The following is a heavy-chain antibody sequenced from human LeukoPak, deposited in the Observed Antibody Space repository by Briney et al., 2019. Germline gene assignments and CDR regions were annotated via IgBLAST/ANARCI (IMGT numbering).Heavy chain of an antibody. D-gene: IGHD3-22*01. J-gene: IGHJ1*01. Sequence: PGGSLRLSCAASGFTFSYYSMNWVRQAPGKGLEWVSYISSSSSTIYYADSVKGRFTISRDNAKNSLDLQMNSLRAEDTAVYYCARGPRGYDSSGYPEFFQHWGQGTLVTVSS. V-gene: IGHV3-48*01. CDR1: GFTFSYYS. CDR2: ISSSSSTI. CDR3: ARGPRGYDSSGYPEFFQH.